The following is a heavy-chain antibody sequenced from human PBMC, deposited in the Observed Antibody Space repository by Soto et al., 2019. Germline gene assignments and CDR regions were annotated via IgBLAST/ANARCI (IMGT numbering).Heavy chain of an antibody. CDR3: ARETQDSLLIDY. D-gene: IGHD2-8*01. J-gene: IGHJ4*02. CDR2: ISYDGSNK. Sequence: GGSLRLSCAASGFTFSSYAMHWVHQAPGKGLEWVAVISYDGSNKYYADSVKGRFTISRDNSKNTLYLQMNSLRAEDTAVYYCARETQDSLLIDYWGQGTLVTVSS. V-gene: IGHV3-30-3*01. CDR1: GFTFSSYA.